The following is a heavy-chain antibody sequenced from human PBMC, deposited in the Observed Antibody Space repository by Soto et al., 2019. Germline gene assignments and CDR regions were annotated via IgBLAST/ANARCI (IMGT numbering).Heavy chain of an antibody. V-gene: IGHV3-21*01. CDR3: ARVRKTGTTYD. J-gene: IGHJ4*02. CDR2: ISSSSSYI. Sequence: GGSLRLSCAASGFTFSGYSMNWVRQAPGKGLEWVSSISSSSSYIYYADSVKGRFTISRDNAKNSLYLQMNSLRAEDTAVYYCARVRKTGTTYDWGQGTLVTVSS. D-gene: IGHD1-7*01. CDR1: GFTFSGYS.